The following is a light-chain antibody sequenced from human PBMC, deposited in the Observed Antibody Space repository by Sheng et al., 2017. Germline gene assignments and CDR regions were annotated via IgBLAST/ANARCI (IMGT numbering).Light chain of an antibody. V-gene: IGKV1-33*01. CDR1: QDISNY. J-gene: IGKJ4*01. CDR3: QQYDNLPP. CDR2: DAS. Sequence: DIQMTQSPSSLSASVGDRVTITCQASQDISNYLNWYQQKPGKAPKLPIYDASNLETGVPSRFSGSGSGTDFTFTISSLQPEDIATYYCQQYDNLPPFGGGTKVEIK.